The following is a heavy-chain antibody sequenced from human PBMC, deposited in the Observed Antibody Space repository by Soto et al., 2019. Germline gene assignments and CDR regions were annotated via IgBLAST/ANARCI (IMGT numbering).Heavy chain of an antibody. CDR1: GYDFNTNW. D-gene: IGHD3-3*01. V-gene: IGHV5-51*01. Sequence: GESLKISCRGSGYDFNTNWFDWVRQLPGRGLEWVGIMYPGDSDTRYNPSLQGHVSVSPDVTVSPAFLQWRSMETSHTGMYFCARLQRDCNKTSCYYADHWGLGAQVTAPQ. J-gene: IGHJ4*02. CDR3: ARLQRDCNKTSCYYADH. CDR2: MYPGDSDT.